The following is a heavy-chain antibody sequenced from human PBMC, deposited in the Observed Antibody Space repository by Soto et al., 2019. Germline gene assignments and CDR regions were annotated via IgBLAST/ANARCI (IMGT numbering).Heavy chain of an antibody. Sequence: RGESLKISCKGSGYSFTSYWIGWVRQMPGKGLEWMGIIYPGDSDTRYSPPFQGQVTISADKSISTAYLQWSSLKASDTAMYYCARHPPGGTPNYGMDVWGQGTTVTVSS. CDR2: IYPGDSDT. J-gene: IGHJ6*02. V-gene: IGHV5-51*01. CDR1: GYSFTSYW. D-gene: IGHD1-1*01. CDR3: ARHPPGGTPNYGMDV.